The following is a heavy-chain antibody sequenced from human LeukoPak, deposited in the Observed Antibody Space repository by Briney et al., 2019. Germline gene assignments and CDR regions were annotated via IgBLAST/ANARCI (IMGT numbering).Heavy chain of an antibody. V-gene: IGHV3-30*04. D-gene: IGHD3-16*02. J-gene: IGHJ4*02. CDR2: ISNEGRSK. CDR1: GFIFSDYG. CDR3: ARNYVWGSYPQGGDF. Sequence: PGGSLRLSCAASGFIFSDYGMHWVRQAPGKGLEWVAVISNEGRSKYYADSVKGRFTISRDNSKNTLYLQMNSLRAEDTAVYYCARNYVWGSYPQGGDFWGQGTLVTVSS.